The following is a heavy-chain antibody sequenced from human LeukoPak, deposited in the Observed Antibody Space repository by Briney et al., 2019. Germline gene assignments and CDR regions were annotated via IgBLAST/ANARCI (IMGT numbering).Heavy chain of an antibody. CDR2: ISSSSSYI. D-gene: IGHD3-10*01. J-gene: IGHJ4*02. CDR3: ARDGWFGELFDY. CDR1: GFTFSSYS. Sequence: GGSLRLSCAASGFTFSSYSMNWVSHPPGRGLEWVSSISSSSSYIYYADASKGRFTISRDNAKNSLYLQMNSQRAEDTAVYYCARDGWFGELFDYWGQGNLVTVSS. V-gene: IGHV3-21*01.